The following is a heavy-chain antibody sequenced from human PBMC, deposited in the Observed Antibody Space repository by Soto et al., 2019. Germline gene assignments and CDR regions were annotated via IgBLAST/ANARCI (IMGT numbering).Heavy chain of an antibody. CDR2: IIPIFGTA. V-gene: IGHV1-69*13. D-gene: IGHD2-15*01. CDR1: GGTFSSYA. CDR3: AREYCSGGSCYSPYNWFDP. J-gene: IGHJ5*02. Sequence: ASVKVSCKASGGTFSSYAISWVRQAPGQGLEWMGGIIPIFGTANYAQKFQGRVTITADEFTSTAYMELSSLRSEDTAVYYCAREYCSGGSCYSPYNWFDPWGQGTQVTVSS.